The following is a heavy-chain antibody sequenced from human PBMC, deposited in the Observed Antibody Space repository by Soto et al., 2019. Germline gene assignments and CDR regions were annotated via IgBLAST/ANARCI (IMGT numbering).Heavy chain of an antibody. CDR3: ARGLTRFDP. V-gene: IGHV4-59*01. CDR1: GASISSYY. CDR2: MYYSGST. Sequence: SETLSLTCPVSGASISSYYWTWIRQPPGKGLEWIGYMYYSGSTNYNPSLKSRVSISVDTSKNWFSLKLSSVTTADTAVYYCARGLTRFDPWGQGTLVTVSS. J-gene: IGHJ5*02. D-gene: IGHD3-9*01.